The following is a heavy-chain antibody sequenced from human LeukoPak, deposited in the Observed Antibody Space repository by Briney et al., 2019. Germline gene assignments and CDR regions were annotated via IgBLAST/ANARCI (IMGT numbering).Heavy chain of an antibody. J-gene: IGHJ4*02. Sequence: GGSLRLSCAASGFTFSSYEMNWVRQAPGKGLEWVSYISSSGSTIYYADSVKDRFTISRDNAKNSLYLQMNSLRAEDTALYYCAKDYRSLEEYYFDTSGYCVDYWGQGTLVTVSS. CDR3: AKDYRSLEEYYFDTSGYCVDY. CDR1: GFTFSSYE. V-gene: IGHV3-48*03. CDR2: ISSSGSTI. D-gene: IGHD3-22*01.